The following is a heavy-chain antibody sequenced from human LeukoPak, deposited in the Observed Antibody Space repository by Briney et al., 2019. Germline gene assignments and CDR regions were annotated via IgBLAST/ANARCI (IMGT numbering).Heavy chain of an antibody. J-gene: IGHJ4*02. CDR3: ARGAPPYSSGWYGRFDY. D-gene: IGHD6-19*01. CDR2: IYHSGST. CDR1: GGSISSGGYS. Sequence: NPSETLSLTCAVSGGSISSGGYSWSWIRQPPGKGLEWIGYIYHSGSTNYNPSLKSRVTISVDTSKNQFSLKLSSVTAADTAVYYCARGAPPYSSGWYGRFDYWGQGTLVTVSS. V-gene: IGHV4-30-2*01.